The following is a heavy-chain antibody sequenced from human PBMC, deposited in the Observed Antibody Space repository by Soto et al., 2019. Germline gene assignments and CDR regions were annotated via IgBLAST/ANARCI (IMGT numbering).Heavy chain of an antibody. J-gene: IGHJ4*02. CDR1: GGSFSGYY. Sequence: QVQLQQWGAGLLKPSETLSLTCAVYGGSFSGYYWSWIRQPPGKGLAWIGEINHSGSTNYNPSLKSRVTISVDTSQNQFSLKLSSVTAADTAVYYCARSRVTIFGVVIQFDYWGQGTLVTVSS. CDR3: ARSRVTIFGVVIQFDY. CDR2: INHSGST. V-gene: IGHV4-34*01. D-gene: IGHD3-3*01.